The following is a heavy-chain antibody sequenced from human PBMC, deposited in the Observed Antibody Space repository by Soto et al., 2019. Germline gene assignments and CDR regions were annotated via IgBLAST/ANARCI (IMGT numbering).Heavy chain of an antibody. J-gene: IGHJ4*02. CDR3: ASYSGWYPHFFFDY. CDR1: GYTFTNYA. D-gene: IGHD6-19*01. V-gene: IGHV1-3*01. Sequence: ASVKVSSKASGYTFTNYAKHFGSPSPGQRLEWMGWINAGNGNTKYSQKFQGRVTITRDTSASTAYMELSSLRSEDTAVYYCASYSGWYPHFFFDYWGQGTLVTVSS. CDR2: INAGNGNT.